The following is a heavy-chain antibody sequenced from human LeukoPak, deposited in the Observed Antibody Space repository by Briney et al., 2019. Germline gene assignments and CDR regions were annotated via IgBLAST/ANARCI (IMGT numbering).Heavy chain of an antibody. CDR3: ACLTTADAFDI. CDR1: GGSFSGYY. Sequence: SETLSLTCAVYGGSFSGYYWSWIRQPPGKGLEWIGYIYDSGSTNYNPSLKSRVTISVDMSKNQFSLKLSSVTAADTAVYYCACLTTADAFDIWGQGTMVTVSS. J-gene: IGHJ3*02. D-gene: IGHD3-22*01. CDR2: IYDSGST. V-gene: IGHV4-59*01.